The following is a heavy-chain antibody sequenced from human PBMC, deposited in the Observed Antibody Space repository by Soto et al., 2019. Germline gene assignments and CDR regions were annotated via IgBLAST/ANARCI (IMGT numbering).Heavy chain of an antibody. CDR2: ILYDESDQ. CDR3: AKDGTHLWSKQYYFDS. J-gene: IGHJ4*02. CDR1: GFTFSDYT. Sequence: QVQLVESGGGVVQPGRSLRFSCSASGFTFSDYTMHWVRQAPGRGLEWVAIILYDESDQYYSDSVKGRFTISRDNSKNTLYLQMHSLTTEDTAVYYCAKDGTHLWSKQYYFDSWGQGALVTVSS. D-gene: IGHD1-26*01. V-gene: IGHV3-30*18.